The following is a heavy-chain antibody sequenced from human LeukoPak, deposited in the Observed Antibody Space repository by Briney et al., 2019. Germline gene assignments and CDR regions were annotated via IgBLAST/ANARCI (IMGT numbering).Heavy chain of an antibody. CDR2: ISGSAHKI. Sequence: GGSLRLSCAASGFTFSNYAIHWVRQAPEKGLDWVSVISGSAHKIRYADSVKGRFTISRDNSENTVYLQMNNLRAEDTALYYCAGRVTGYSSGYVYWGQGTLVTVSS. D-gene: IGHD5-18*01. V-gene: IGHV3-23*01. CDR1: GFTFSNYA. CDR3: AGRVTGYSSGYVY. J-gene: IGHJ4*02.